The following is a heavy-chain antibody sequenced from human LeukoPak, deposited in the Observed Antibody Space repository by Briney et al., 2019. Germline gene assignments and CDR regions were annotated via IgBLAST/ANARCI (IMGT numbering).Heavy chain of an antibody. D-gene: IGHD1-1*01. V-gene: IGHV4-34*01. CDR2: INHSGST. CDR3: ARGKNWNAFDY. CDR1: GASFSGYY. Sequence: PSETLSLTCAVYGASFSGYYWSWIRQPPGKGLEWIGEINHSGSTNYNPSLKSRVTISVDTSKNQFSLKLSSVTAADTAVYYCARGKNWNAFDYWGQGTLVTVSS. J-gene: IGHJ4*02.